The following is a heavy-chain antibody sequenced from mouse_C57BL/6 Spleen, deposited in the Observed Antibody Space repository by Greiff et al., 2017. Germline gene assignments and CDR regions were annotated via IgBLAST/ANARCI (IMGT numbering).Heavy chain of an antibody. CDR3: ARWLPTRGYAMDY. Sequence: QVQLQQPGAELVKPGASVKLSCKASGYTFTSYWMQWVKQRPGQGLEWIGEIDPSDSYTNYNQKFKGKATLTVDTSSSTAYMQLSSLTSEDSAVYYCARWLPTRGYAMDYWGQGTSVTVSS. J-gene: IGHJ4*01. CDR1: GYTFTSYW. D-gene: IGHD1-2*01. V-gene: IGHV1-50*01. CDR2: IDPSDSYT.